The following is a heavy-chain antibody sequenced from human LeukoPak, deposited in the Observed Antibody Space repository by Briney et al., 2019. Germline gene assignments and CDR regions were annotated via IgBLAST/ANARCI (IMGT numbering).Heavy chain of an antibody. D-gene: IGHD5-18*01. J-gene: IGHJ4*02. CDR3: ARASGYSYGYSPDY. V-gene: IGHV3-20*04. Sequence: GGSLRLSCAASGFTFDDYGMSWVRQAPGKGLEWVSGINWNGGSTGYADSVKGRLTISRDNAKNSLYLQMNSLRAEDTALYYCARASGYSYGYSPDYWGQGTLVTVSS. CDR2: INWNGGST. CDR1: GFTFDDYG.